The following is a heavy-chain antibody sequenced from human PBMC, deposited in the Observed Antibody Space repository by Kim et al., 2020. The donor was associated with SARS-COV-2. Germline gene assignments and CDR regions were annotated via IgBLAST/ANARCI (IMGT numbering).Heavy chain of an antibody. V-gene: IGHV4-34*01. CDR1: GGSFSGYY. CDR3: ARGPPVYYGSGSYYTRGYMVV. CDR2: INHSGST. J-gene: IGHJ6*03. Sequence: SETLSLTCAVYGGSFSGYYWSWIRQPPGKGLEWIGEINHSGSTNYNPSLKSRVTISVDTSKNQFSLKLSSVTAADTAVYYCARGPPVYYGSGSYYTRGYMVVWGQGTPVTVSS. D-gene: IGHD3-10*01.